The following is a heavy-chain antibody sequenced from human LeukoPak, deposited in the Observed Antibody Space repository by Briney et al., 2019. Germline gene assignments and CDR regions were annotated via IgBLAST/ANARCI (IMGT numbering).Heavy chain of an antibody. J-gene: IGHJ4*02. CDR3: ARAGGALDY. Sequence: GGSLRLSCAASGFTFSSYSVNWVRQAPGKGLEWVSFISSSSSTIYYADSVKGRFTISRDNAKNSLYLQMNSLRAEDTAVYYCARAGGALDYWGQGTLVTVSS. CDR1: GFTFSSYS. D-gene: IGHD3-16*01. CDR2: ISSSSSTI. V-gene: IGHV3-48*01.